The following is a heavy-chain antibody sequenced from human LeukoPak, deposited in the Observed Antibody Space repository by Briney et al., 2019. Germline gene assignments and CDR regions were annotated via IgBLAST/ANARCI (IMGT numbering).Heavy chain of an antibody. J-gene: IGHJ4*02. CDR3: ARGPYYFDY. V-gene: IGHV1-24*01. Sequence: GASVKVSCKVSGYTLTELSMHWVRQAPGKRLEWMGGFDPEDGETIYAQKFQGRVTITADKSTSTAYMELSSLRSEDTAVYYCARGPYYFDYWGQGTLVTVSS. CDR1: GYTLTELS. CDR2: FDPEDGET.